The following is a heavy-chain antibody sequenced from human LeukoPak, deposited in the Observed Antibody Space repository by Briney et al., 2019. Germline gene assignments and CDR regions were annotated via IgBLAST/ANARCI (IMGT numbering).Heavy chain of an antibody. CDR2: ISAYNGNT. CDR1: GYTFTSYG. CDR3: VGDTNYLGFDT. Sequence: ASVKVSCKASGYTFTSYGISWVRQAPGQGLEWMGWISAYNGNTNYAQKLQGRVTMTTDTSTSTAYMELRSLKSDDTAVYYCVGDTNYLGFDTWGQGTLVTVSS. J-gene: IGHJ5*02. D-gene: IGHD1-1*01. V-gene: IGHV1-18*01.